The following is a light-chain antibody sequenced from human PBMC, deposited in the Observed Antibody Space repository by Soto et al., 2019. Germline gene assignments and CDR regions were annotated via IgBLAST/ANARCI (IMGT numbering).Light chain of an antibody. J-gene: IGLJ2*01. Sequence: QSALTQPASVSGSPGQSITISCTGTSSDVGGYNYVSWYQQHPGMAPKLMIYAVSNRPSGVSNRFSGPKSGNTASLTISGLQAEDEAHYYCSSYASSSSPYVVFGGGTKLTVL. CDR1: SSDVGGYNY. CDR2: AVS. CDR3: SSYASSSSPYVV. V-gene: IGLV2-14*01.